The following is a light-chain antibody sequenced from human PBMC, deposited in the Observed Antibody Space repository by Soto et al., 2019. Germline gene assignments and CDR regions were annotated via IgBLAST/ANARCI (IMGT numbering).Light chain of an antibody. J-gene: IGKJ5*01. CDR2: LGS. Sequence: VLMTQYPHSLPVTPGEPASISCRSSQSLLHSNGYNYLDWYLQKPGQSPQLLIYLGSNRASGVPDRFSGSGSGTDFTLKISRVEAENVGVYYCMQVLQIPFGEGTRLETK. V-gene: IGKV2-28*01. CDR1: QSLLHSNGYNY. CDR3: MQVLQIP.